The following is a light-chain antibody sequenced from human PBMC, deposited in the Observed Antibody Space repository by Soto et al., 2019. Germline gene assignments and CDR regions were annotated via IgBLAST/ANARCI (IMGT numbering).Light chain of an antibody. J-gene: IGKJ2*01. CDR1: QTVISNY. V-gene: IGKV3-20*01. CDR3: QQYGSSPST. Sequence: ESVLTQAPGTLSLAPGERATLSCRASQTVISNYLAWHQHRPGQAPRLLIYGASGRATGIPDRFSGSGSGKDFTLTISRLETEDFAVYYCQQYGSSPSTFGQGTKLEIK. CDR2: GAS.